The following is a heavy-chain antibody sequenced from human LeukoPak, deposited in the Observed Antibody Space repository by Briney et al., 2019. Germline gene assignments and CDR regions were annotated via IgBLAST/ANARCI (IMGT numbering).Heavy chain of an antibody. D-gene: IGHD2-2*01. CDR1: GYTFTTFY. CDR2: VNPTSGGS. Sequence: ASVKVSCKASGYTFTTFYIHWVRQAPGQGLEWMGKVNPTSGGSTYAQKFQGRVTMTRDTSTSTVYMELSSLRSDDAAVYFCARERGYCSGSGCYGSDYWGQGTLVTVSS. CDR3: ARERGYCSGSGCYGSDY. J-gene: IGHJ4*02. V-gene: IGHV1-46*01.